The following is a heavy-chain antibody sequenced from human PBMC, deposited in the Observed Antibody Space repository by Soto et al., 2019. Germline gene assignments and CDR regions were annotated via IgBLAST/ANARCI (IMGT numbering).Heavy chain of an antibody. D-gene: IGHD2-15*01. V-gene: IGHV1-18*04. J-gene: IGHJ6*02. Sequence: GASVKVSCKASGYTFTSYGISWVRQAPGQGLDWMGWISAYNGNTKYAQDLQGRVTMTTDTSTSTAYMERRSLRSADTAMYYCARFSGGSYHTYYFYYGMDVWGQGTTVTVSS. CDR1: GYTFTSYG. CDR2: ISAYNGNT. CDR3: ARFSGGSYHTYYFYYGMDV.